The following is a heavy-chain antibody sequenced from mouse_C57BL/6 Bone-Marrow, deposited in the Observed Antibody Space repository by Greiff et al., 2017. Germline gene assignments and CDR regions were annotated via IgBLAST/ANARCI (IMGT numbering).Heavy chain of an antibody. V-gene: IGHV1-15*01. CDR1: GYTFTDYE. J-gene: IGHJ3*01. CDR2: IDPETGGT. Sequence: QVQLQQSGAELVRPGASVTLSCKASGYTFTDYEMHWVKQTPVHGLEWIGAIDPETGGTAYNQKFKGKAILTADKSSSTAYMELRSLTSEYSAVYYCTRKGDYEGFAYWGQGTLVTVAA. D-gene: IGHD2-4*01. CDR3: TRKGDYEGFAY.